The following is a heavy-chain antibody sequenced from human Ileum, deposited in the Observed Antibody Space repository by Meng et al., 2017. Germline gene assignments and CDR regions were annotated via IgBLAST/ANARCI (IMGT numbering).Heavy chain of an antibody. D-gene: IGHD3-22*01. CDR2: IRRTTDGETT. V-gene: IGHV3-15*01. J-gene: IGHJ4*02. CDR1: GFTFSHAW. Sequence: GESLKISCAASGFTFSHAWMTWVRQVRGKGLEWVGRIRRTTDGETTEYATPVRGRFTIERDDSKNTLYLQMNSLKTEDTAVSYCTPSVRADNYDSAGYLYWGQGILVTVSS. CDR3: TPSVRADNYDSAGYLY.